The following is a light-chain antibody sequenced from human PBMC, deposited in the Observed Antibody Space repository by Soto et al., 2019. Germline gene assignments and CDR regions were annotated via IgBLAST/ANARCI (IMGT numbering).Light chain of an antibody. J-gene: IGKJ1*01. CDR2: DAS. Sequence: DIQMTQSPSSLSSSLGDSVTITCRASQTITNYLNWYQQQSGKAPKLLIYDASTLHSGVSSRFSGSGSGTEFTLTIRSLQPNDSATYYCQQYTTYWTCGQGTKVDIK. V-gene: IGKV1-5*01. CDR1: QTITNY. CDR3: QQYTTYWT.